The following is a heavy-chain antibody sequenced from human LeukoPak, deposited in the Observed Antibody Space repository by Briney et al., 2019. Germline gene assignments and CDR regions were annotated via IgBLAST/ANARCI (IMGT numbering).Heavy chain of an antibody. CDR1: GYTFAGYY. CDR2: INPNSGDT. D-gene: IGHD4-23*01. J-gene: IGHJ3*02. V-gene: IGHV1-2*02. CDR3: ARDGGLDI. Sequence: ASVKVSCKASGYTFAGYYMHWVRQAPGQGLEWMGWINPNSGDTNYAQKFQGRFTLTRDTSISTAYMELSRLRSDDTAVYYCARDGGLDIWGQGAMVTVSS.